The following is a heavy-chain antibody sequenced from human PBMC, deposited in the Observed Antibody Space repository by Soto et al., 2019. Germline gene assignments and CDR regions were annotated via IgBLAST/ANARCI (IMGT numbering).Heavy chain of an antibody. CDR3: ARGYCSNGVCYRYFDL. CDR1: GFTFSDHY. D-gene: IGHD2-8*01. J-gene: IGHJ2*01. CDR2: TRNKANSYTT. Sequence: GGSLRLSCAASGFTFSDHYMDWVRQAPGKGLDWVGRTRNKANSYTTEYAASVKGRFTISRDDSKNSLYLQMSSLKTEDTAVYYCARGYCSNGVCYRYFDLWGRGTLVTVSS. V-gene: IGHV3-72*01.